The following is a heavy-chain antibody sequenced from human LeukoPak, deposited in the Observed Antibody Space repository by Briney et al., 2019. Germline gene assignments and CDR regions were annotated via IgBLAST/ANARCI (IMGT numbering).Heavy chain of an antibody. CDR2: MNPNSGNT. J-gene: IGHJ5*02. CDR3: ASRGPFWSGYQGIDWFDP. CDR1: GYTFTSYD. V-gene: IGHV1-8*03. Sequence: GASVKVSCKXSGYTFTSYDINWVRQATGQGLEWMGWMNPNSGNTGYAQKFQGRVTITRNTSISTAYMELSSLRSEDTAVYYCASRGPFWSGYQGIDWFDPWGQGTLVTVSS. D-gene: IGHD3-3*01.